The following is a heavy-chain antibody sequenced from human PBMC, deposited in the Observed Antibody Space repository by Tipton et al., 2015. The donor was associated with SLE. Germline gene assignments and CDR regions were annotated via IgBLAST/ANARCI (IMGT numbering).Heavy chain of an antibody. CDR3: ARFRGYDSSGYYHFDY. D-gene: IGHD3-22*01. CDR2: IYYSEST. J-gene: IGHJ4*02. Sequence: TLSLTCTVSGGSISSHYWSWIRQPPGKGLEWIGYIYYSESTNYNPSLKSRVTISVDTSKNQFSLKLSSVTAADTAVYYCARFRGYDSSGYYHFDYWGQGTLVTVSS. CDR1: GGSISSHY. V-gene: IGHV4-59*11.